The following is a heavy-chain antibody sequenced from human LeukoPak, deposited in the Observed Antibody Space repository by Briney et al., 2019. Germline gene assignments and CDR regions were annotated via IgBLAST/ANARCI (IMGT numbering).Heavy chain of an antibody. V-gene: IGHV3-7*01. CDR1: GFTFSNYW. CDR2: IKQDGSEK. CDR3: ARDLWCGSVYGSGSYSPVDY. D-gene: IGHD3-10*01. Sequence: PGGSLRLSCVASGFTFSNYWMSWVRQAPGKGLEGVANIKQDGSEKYYVDSVKGRFTISRDNAKNSLYLQMNSLRAEDTAVYYCARDLWCGSVYGSGSYSPVDYWGQGTLVTVSS. J-gene: IGHJ4*02.